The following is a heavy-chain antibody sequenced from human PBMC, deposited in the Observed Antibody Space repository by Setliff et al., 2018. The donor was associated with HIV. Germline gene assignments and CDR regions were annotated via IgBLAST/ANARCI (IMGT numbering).Heavy chain of an antibody. CDR2: IIPIFGTA. D-gene: IGHD3-22*01. J-gene: IGHJ3*02. Sequence: ASVKVSCKASGYTFTGYYMHWVRQAPGQGLEWMGGIIPIFGTANYAQKFQGRVTITTDESTSTAYMELSSLRSEDTAVYYCASDYYDSSGYPQGAFDIWGQGTMVTVSS. CDR3: ASDYYDSSGYPQGAFDI. CDR1: GYTFTGYY. V-gene: IGHV1-69*05.